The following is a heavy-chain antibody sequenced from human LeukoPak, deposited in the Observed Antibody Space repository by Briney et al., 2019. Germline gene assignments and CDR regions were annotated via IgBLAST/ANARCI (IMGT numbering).Heavy chain of an antibody. D-gene: IGHD2-15*01. CDR2: IYSGGST. V-gene: IGHV3-53*01. CDR3: ARKDSGWYDC. Sequence: PGGSLRLSCAASGVTVSNTYMSWVRQAPGKGLEWVSVIYSGGSTYYADSVKGRFTISRDNSKNTLYLQMDSLRAEDTAMYYCARKDSGWYDCWGQGTLVTVSS. J-gene: IGHJ5*01. CDR1: GVTVSNTY.